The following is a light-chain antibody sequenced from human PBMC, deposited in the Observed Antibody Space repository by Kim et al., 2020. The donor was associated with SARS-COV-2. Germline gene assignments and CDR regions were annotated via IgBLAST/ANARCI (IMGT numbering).Light chain of an antibody. CDR1: QAISND. CDR2: GAS. V-gene: IGKV1-27*01. Sequence: ASVEDRVTITCRASQAISNDLAWYQQKPGKVPNLLIYGASALQSAVPSRFSGSGSGTDFTLTISSLQPEDVAIYYCQKYNGAPWTFGQGTKVDIK. J-gene: IGKJ1*01. CDR3: QKYNGAPWT.